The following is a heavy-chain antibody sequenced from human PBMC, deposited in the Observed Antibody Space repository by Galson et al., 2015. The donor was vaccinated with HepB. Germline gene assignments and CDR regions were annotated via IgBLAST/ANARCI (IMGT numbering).Heavy chain of an antibody. CDR1: GFTFSSYW. V-gene: IGHV3-7*01. J-gene: IGHJ4*02. CDR3: ARDNGPYSSGWYGVDY. Sequence: SLRLSCAASGFTFSSYWMSWVRQAPGKGLEWVANIKQDGSEKYYVDSVKGRFTISRDNAKNSLYLQMNSLRAEDTAVYYCARDNGPYSSGWYGVDYWGQGTLVTVSS. D-gene: IGHD6-19*01. CDR2: IKQDGSEK.